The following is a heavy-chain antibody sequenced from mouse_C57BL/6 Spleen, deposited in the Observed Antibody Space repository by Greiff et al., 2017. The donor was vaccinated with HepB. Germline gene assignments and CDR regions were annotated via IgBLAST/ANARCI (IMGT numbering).Heavy chain of an antibody. V-gene: IGHV1-39*01. CDR2: INPNYGTT. Sequence: EVQRVESGPELVKPGASVKISCKASGYSFTDYNMNWVKQSNGKSLEWIGVINPNYGTTSYNQKFKGKATLTVDQSSSTAYMQLNSLTSEDSAVYYCARGVITTVVAHPWYFDVWGTGTTVTVSS. D-gene: IGHD1-1*01. CDR1: GYSFTDYN. CDR3: ARGVITTVVAHPWYFDV. J-gene: IGHJ1*03.